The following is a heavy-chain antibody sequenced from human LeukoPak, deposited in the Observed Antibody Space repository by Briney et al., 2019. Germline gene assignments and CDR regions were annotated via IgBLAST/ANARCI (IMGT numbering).Heavy chain of an antibody. CDR2: IRKDGNDK. Sequence: GGSLRLSCAASGFTFSSNWMTWVRQAPGKGLEWVASIRKDGNDKYYMDSVKGRFTISRDDAKNSLFLQMNSLRDEDTAVYYCARSLSPLAALFEYWGQGTLVTVSS. D-gene: IGHD6-6*01. CDR1: GFTFSSNW. V-gene: IGHV3-7*01. J-gene: IGHJ4*02. CDR3: ARSLSPLAALFEY.